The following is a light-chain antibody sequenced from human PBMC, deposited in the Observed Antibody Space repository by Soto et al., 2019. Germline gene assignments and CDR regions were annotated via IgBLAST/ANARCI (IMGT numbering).Light chain of an antibody. V-gene: IGLV2-8*01. J-gene: IGLJ2*01. CDR1: SSAIGAYNY. Sequence: QSALTQPPSASGSPGQSVTISCTGNSSAIGAYNYVSWYQQHPGKAPKLMIHEVSKRPSGVPDRFSGSKSGNTASLTVSGLQAEDEADYYCSAFAGSNDRVVFGGGTKLTVL. CDR3: SAFAGSNDRVV. CDR2: EVS.